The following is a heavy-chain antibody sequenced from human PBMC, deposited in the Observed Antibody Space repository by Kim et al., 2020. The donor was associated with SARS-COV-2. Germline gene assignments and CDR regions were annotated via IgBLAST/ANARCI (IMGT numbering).Heavy chain of an antibody. CDR3: ARAGDYYDSSGYYHFDY. J-gene: IGHJ4*02. D-gene: IGHD3-22*01. V-gene: IGHV4-39*01. CDR1: GGSISSSSYY. CDR2: IYYSGST. Sequence: SETLSLTCTVSGGSISSSSYYWGWIRQPPGKGLEWIGSIYYSGSTYYNPSLKSRVTISVDTSKNQFSLKLSSVTAADTAVYYCARAGDYYDSSGYYHFDYWGQGTLVTVSS.